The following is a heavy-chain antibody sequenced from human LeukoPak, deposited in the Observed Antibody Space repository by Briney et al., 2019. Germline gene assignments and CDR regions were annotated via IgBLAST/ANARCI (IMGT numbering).Heavy chain of an antibody. CDR2: IYYSGSA. CDR1: GGSISSHY. V-gene: IGHV4-59*11. D-gene: IGHD3-22*01. J-gene: IGHJ6*03. Sequence: SETLSLTCTVSGGSISSHYWSWIRQPPGKGLEWIGYIYYSGSANYNPSLKSRVTISVDTSKNQFSLKLSSVTAADTAVYYCARNSAHYYDSSGYYYDYYYYMDVWGKGTTVTVSS. CDR3: ARNSAHYYDSSGYYYDYYYYMDV.